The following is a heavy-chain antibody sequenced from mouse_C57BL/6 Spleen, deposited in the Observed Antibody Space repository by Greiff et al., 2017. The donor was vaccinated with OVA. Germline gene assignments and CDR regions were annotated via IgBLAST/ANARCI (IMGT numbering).Heavy chain of an antibody. CDR1: GYTFTSYG. V-gene: IGHV1-81*01. Sequence: LQESGAELARPGASVKLSCKASGYTFTSYGISWVKQRTGQGLEWIGEIYPRSGNTYYNEKFKGKATLTADKSSSTAYMELRSLTSEDSAVYFSARLDTTVSYYAMDYWGQGTSVTVSS. CDR2: IYPRSGNT. CDR3: ARLDTTVSYYAMDY. D-gene: IGHD1-1*01. J-gene: IGHJ4*01.